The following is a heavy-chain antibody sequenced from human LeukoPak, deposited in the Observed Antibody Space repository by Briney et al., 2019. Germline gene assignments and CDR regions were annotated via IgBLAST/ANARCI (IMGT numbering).Heavy chain of an antibody. CDR2: ISYNDRDT. D-gene: IGHD3-16*01. J-gene: IGHJ4*02. Sequence: GGSLRLSCAASGFSFRNFALHWVRQAPGQGLEWLALISYNDRDTYYADPVKGRFTISRDNSKNNLFLQIISLRSEETAVYYCAKQSLVGDFEYWGQGDLVAVSS. CDR3: AKQSLVGDFEY. V-gene: IGHV3-30*18. CDR1: GFSFRNFA.